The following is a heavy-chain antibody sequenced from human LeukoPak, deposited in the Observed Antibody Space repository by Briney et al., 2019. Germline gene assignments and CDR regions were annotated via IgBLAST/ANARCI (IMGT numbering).Heavy chain of an antibody. CDR3: VRGTGY. Sequence: XXXGKGLEYVSAISSNGDNTYYADSVKGRFTISRDNSKNTLYLQMSSLRADDTAVYYGVRGTGYWGQGTLVTVSS. CDR2: ISSNGDNT. V-gene: IGHV3-64D*06. J-gene: IGHJ4*02.